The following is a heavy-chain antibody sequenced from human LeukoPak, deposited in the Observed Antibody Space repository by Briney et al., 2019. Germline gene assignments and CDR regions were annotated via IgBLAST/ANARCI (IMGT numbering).Heavy chain of an antibody. J-gene: IGHJ4*02. CDR3: ARAYYYDSSGYSYYFDY. CDR2: TRNKANSYTT. D-gene: IGHD3-22*01. Sequence: LPGGSLGLSCAASGFTFSDHYMDWVRQAPGKGLEWVGRTRNKANSYTTEYAASVKGRFTISRADSKNSLYLQMNRLKTEDTAVYYCARAYYYDSSGYSYYFDYWGQGTLVTVSS. CDR1: GFTFSDHY. V-gene: IGHV3-72*01.